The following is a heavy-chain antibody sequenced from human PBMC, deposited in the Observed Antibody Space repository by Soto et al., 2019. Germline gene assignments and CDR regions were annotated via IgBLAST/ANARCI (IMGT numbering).Heavy chain of an antibody. Sequence: RASVKVSCKASGYTFTNYGITWVRQAPGQGLEWMGWISPYTGNINYAQKFQGRVTMSTDTSTSTAYMELRTLRSDDTAVYYCAKDHSPYSSGWYFGYWGQGTLVTVPQ. D-gene: IGHD6-19*01. CDR3: AKDHSPYSSGWYFGY. V-gene: IGHV1-18*01. CDR2: ISPYTGNI. CDR1: GYTFTNYG. J-gene: IGHJ4*02.